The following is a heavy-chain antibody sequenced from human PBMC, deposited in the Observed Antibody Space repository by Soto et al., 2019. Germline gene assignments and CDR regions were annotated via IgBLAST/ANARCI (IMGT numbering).Heavy chain of an antibody. CDR1: GFSFSGWS. J-gene: IGHJ4*02. Sequence: GGSLRLSCAASGFSFSGWSYNWVRQAAGKGLEWVSYINSGSTTIYYADSVKGRFTVSRDDAESSLHLQMNSLRGEDTAVYYCARESGNSYEGYYSDFWGQGVLVTVSS. CDR3: ARESGNSYEGYYSDF. V-gene: IGHV3-48*04. D-gene: IGHD1-26*01. CDR2: INSGSTTI.